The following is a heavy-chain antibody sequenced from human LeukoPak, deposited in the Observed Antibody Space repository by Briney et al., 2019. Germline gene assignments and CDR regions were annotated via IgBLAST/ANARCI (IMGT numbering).Heavy chain of an antibody. D-gene: IGHD2-15*01. V-gene: IGHV3-23*01. J-gene: IGHJ4*02. CDR2: ISGSGGST. CDR1: GFTFSSYA. Sequence: GGSLRLSCAASGFTFSSYAMSWVRQAPGKGLEWVSAISGSGGSTYYADSVKGRFTISRDNSKNTLYLQMNSLRAEDTAVYYCAKDNPLHCSGGSCYAVYWGQGTLVTVSS. CDR3: AKDNPLHCSGGSCYAVY.